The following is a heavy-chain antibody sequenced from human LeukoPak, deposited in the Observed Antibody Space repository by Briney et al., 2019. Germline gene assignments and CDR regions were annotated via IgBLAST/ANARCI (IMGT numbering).Heavy chain of an antibody. CDR3: ARRADYYGSGSYEFGYAFDI. Sequence: GGSLRLSCAASGFIFSNYGMSWVRHAPGKGLEWVSGINWNGGSTGYADSVKGRFTISRDNAKNSLYLQMNSLRAEDTALYHCARRADYYGSGSYEFGYAFDIWGQGTMVTVSS. J-gene: IGHJ3*02. CDR2: INWNGGST. CDR1: GFIFSNYG. V-gene: IGHV3-20*01. D-gene: IGHD3-10*01.